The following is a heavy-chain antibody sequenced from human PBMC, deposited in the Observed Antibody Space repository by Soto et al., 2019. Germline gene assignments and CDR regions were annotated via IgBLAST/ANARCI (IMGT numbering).Heavy chain of an antibody. J-gene: IGHJ5*02. CDR3: ARNPVVINGDQ. V-gene: IGHV1-46*01. CDR2: INPSGGST. D-gene: IGHD3-22*01. Sequence: QVQLVQSGDEVKKPGASVTVSCKTSGYTFSNYYIYWVRQAPGQGLEWVAVINPSGGSTVYAQKFQGRVTVTGDTSTSTVYMELSSLMSEETAVYCCARNPVVINGDQWGQGTLVTVSS. CDR1: GYTFSNYY.